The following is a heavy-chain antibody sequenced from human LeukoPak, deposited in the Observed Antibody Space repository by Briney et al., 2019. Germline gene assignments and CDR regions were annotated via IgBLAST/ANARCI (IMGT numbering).Heavy chain of an antibody. CDR3: ARGGAYTYGLDY. D-gene: IGHD5-18*01. CDR1: GYRFTSYW. V-gene: IGHV5-10-1*01. CDR2: IDPNGSYA. J-gene: IGHJ4*02. Sequence: GESLKISFKASGYRFTSYWISWVRQMPGKGLEWMGRIDPNGSYANYSPSFQGHVTISADKSISTAYLQWSSLKAWDTGMYYCARGGAYTYGLDYWGQGTLVTVSS.